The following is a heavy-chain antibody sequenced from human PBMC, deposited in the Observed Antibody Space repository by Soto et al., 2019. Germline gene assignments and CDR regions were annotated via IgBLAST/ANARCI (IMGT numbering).Heavy chain of an antibody. D-gene: IGHD6-19*01. Sequence: SETLSLTCTVSGGSISSYYWSWIRQPPGKGLEWIGYIYYSGSTYYNPSLKSRVTISVDTSKNQFSLKLSSVTAADTAVYYCARHVAGYSSGLDYWGQGTLVTVSS. J-gene: IGHJ4*02. V-gene: IGHV4-59*08. CDR1: GGSISSYY. CDR2: IYYSGST. CDR3: ARHVAGYSSGLDY.